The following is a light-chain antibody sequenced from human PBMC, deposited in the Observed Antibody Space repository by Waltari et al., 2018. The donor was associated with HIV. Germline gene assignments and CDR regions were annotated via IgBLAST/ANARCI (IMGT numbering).Light chain of an antibody. CDR3: QSADSSGTWV. CDR1: ALPKKY. V-gene: IGLV3-25*03. J-gene: IGLJ3*02. Sequence: SYELTQPPSVSVSPGQTARITCSGDALPKKYAYWYQHKPGQAPVLVIYKDSERPSGIPERFSGSSSGTIVTLTISGVQTEDEADYYCQSADSSGTWVFGGGTKLTVL. CDR2: KDS.